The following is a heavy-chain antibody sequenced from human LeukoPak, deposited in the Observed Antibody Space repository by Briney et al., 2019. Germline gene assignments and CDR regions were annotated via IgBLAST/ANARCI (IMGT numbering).Heavy chain of an antibody. CDR3: AGWVHYGDPENYFDY. V-gene: IGHV4-39*01. Sequence: SETLSLTCTVSGGSISSSSYYWGWIRQPPGKGLEWIGSIYYSGSTYYNPSLKSRVTISVDTSKNQFSLKLSSVTAADTAVYYCAGWVHYGDPENYFDYWGQGTLVTVSS. D-gene: IGHD4-17*01. CDR2: IYYSGST. J-gene: IGHJ4*02. CDR1: GGSISSSSYY.